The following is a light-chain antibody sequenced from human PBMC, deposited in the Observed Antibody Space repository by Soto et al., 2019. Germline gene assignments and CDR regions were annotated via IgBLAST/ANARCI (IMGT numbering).Light chain of an antibody. J-gene: IGKJ5*01. V-gene: IGKV3-20*01. CDR2: GAS. CDR1: QSVSSTH. CDR3: QQYTSSPLT. Sequence: EIVLTRSPGTLSLSPGERATLSCRASQSVSSTHLAWYRQKAGQAPRLLIYGASSRATGIPDRFSGSGSGTDFTLTISRLEPEDFAVYYCQQYTSSPLTFGQGTRLEIK.